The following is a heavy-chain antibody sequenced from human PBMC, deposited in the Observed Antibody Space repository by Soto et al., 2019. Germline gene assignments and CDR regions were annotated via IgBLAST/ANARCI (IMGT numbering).Heavy chain of an antibody. CDR2: IYPGDSDT. CDR3: VRTGSSSGRFSDY. D-gene: IGHD2-2*01. Sequence: GESLKISCKASGFTFTNYWIGGVRQIPGEGLEWMGVIYPGDSDTRYSPSFQGQVTILADKSLNTAYLQWRRLRASDSAMYFCVRTGSSSGRFSDYWGQGTLVTVSS. CDR1: GFTFTNYW. V-gene: IGHV5-51*01. J-gene: IGHJ4*01.